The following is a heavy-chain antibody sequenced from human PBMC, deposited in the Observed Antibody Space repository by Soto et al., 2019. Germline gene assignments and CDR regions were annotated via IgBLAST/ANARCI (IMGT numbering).Heavy chain of an antibody. Sequence: SETLSLTCTVSGSSISSYYWGWTRQPAGKGLEWIGRFYPTGKTNYNPSLQSRLTMSADTSRNQFSLNLTSVTAADTAVYYCARCGLDYGMDVWGQGTTVTVSS. CDR1: GSSISSYY. D-gene: IGHD3-16*01. CDR2: FYPTGKT. V-gene: IGHV4-4*07. CDR3: ARCGLDYGMDV. J-gene: IGHJ6*02.